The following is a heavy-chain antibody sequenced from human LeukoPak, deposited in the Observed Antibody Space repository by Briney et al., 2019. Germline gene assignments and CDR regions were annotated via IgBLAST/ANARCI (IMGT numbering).Heavy chain of an antibody. J-gene: IGHJ4*02. Sequence: SETLSLTCAVYGGSFSAYDWSWIRQPPGKGLEWIGEINHSGSTNYNPSLKSRVTISVDTSKNQFSLKLSSVTAADTAVYYCARGREYYDILTGYYKPPYYFDYWGQGTLVTVSS. D-gene: IGHD3-9*01. CDR3: ARGREYYDILTGYYKPPYYFDY. V-gene: IGHV4-34*01. CDR2: INHSGST. CDR1: GGSFSAYD.